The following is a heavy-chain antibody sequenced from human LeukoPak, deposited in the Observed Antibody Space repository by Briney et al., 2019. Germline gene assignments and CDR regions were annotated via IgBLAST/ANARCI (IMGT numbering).Heavy chain of an antibody. Sequence: GGSLRLSCAVSGLTVTDTYRSCVRQAPGKGLEWVSVIYPDGSTYHADSVKGRFTISRDNSKNTLFLKMNTLRADDTAVYHCARTNPVYGDYDYWGQGTLVTVSS. CDR3: ARTNPVYGDYDY. J-gene: IGHJ4*02. CDR1: GLTVTDTY. V-gene: IGHV3-53*01. CDR2: IYPDGST. D-gene: IGHD4-17*01.